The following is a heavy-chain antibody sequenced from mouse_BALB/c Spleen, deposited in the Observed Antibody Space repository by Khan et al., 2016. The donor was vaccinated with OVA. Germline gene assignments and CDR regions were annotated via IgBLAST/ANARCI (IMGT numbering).Heavy chain of an antibody. J-gene: IGHJ3*01. Sequence: VQLQQSGTVLARPGASVKMSCKASGYSFTTYWIHWVKQRPGQGLEWIGAVYPGNSDTTYNQNFKDKAKLTAVISASTAYMDLTSLTNEDSAVYYCTRKQTVSWFVYGGQGTLVTVSA. CDR3: TRKQTVSWFVY. V-gene: IGHV1-5*01. D-gene: IGHD4-1*01. CDR1: GYSFTTYW. CDR2: VYPGNSDT.